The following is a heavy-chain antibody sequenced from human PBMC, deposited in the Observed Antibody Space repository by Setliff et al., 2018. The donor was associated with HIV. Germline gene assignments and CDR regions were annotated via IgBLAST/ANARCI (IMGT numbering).Heavy chain of an antibody. Sequence: GGSLRLSCAASGFTFDDYGVSWVRQAPGKGLEWVSYISSSSSTIYYADSVKGRFTISRDNAKNSLYLQMNSLRAEDTAVYYCAKDPIFGVVTYYYYYMDVWGKGTTVTVSS. D-gene: IGHD3-3*01. V-gene: IGHV3-48*01. CDR1: GFTFDDYG. CDR2: ISSSSSTI. J-gene: IGHJ6*03. CDR3: AKDPIFGVVTYYYYYMDV.